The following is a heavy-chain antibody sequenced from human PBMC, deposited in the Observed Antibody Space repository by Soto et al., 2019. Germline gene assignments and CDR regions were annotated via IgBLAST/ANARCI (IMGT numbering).Heavy chain of an antibody. CDR1: GLTFSSHY. V-gene: IGHV3-7*01. J-gene: IGHJ4*02. Sequence: EVQLVESGGGLVQPGGSLRLSCAVSGLTFSSHYMTWVRQAPGKRLEWVASIKPDGSESYYVDSVEGRFTLSIDNAKSSLSLEMNSLSADDTAVYNCATDLNGLHFWGQGTLVTVSA. D-gene: IGHD2-8*01. CDR3: ATDLNGLHF. CDR2: IKPDGSES.